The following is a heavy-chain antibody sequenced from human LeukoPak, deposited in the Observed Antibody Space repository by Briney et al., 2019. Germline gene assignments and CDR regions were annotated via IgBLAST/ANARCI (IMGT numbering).Heavy chain of an antibody. J-gene: IGHJ4*02. CDR2: INPNSGAP. D-gene: IGHD3-22*01. CDR1: GYTFTGYF. CDR3: ARVAYDSSGYYLYNLFDY. V-gene: IGHV1-2*02. Sequence: ASVKVSCKASGYTFTGYFMHWVRQAPGHGLEWMGWINPNSGAPNYAQQFQCRVTMTRDTSISTAYMELSRLTSDDTAVYYCARVAYDSSGYYLYNLFDYWGQGSLVSVSS.